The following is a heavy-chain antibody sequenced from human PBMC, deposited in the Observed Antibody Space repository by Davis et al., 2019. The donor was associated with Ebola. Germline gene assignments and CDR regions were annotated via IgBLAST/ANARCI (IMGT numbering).Heavy chain of an antibody. CDR2: IKQDGSEK. V-gene: IGHV3-7*01. CDR3: ARDWYYDILTGYYPFDY. CDR1: GFTFANYA. Sequence: GGSLRLSCAASGFTFANYAINWIRQAPGKGLEWVANIKQDGSEKYYVDSVKGRFTISRDNAKNSLYLQMNSLRAEDTAVYYCARDWYYDILTGYYPFDYWGQGTLVTVSS. J-gene: IGHJ4*02. D-gene: IGHD3-9*01.